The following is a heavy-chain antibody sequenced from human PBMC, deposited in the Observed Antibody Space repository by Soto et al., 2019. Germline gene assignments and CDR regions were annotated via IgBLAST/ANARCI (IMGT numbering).Heavy chain of an antibody. Sequence: QVQLVESGGGVVQPGRSLRLSCVASGFTLSNTSMHWVRQAPGKGLEWVAMISHDGSNTYYGDSVKGRFTISRDNSWNTLYLQMDSLRPEDTSVYYWAKDWGSSGWLNWFDPWGKGTLVTVSS. D-gene: IGHD6-19*01. CDR3: AKDWGSSGWLNWFDP. J-gene: IGHJ5*02. V-gene: IGHV3-30*18. CDR1: GFTLSNTS. CDR2: ISHDGSNT.